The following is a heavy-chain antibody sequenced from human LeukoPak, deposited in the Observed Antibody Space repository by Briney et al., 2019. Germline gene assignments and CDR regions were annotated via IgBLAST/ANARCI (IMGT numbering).Heavy chain of an antibody. Sequence: PSETLSLTCAVYGGAFSGYYWSWIRQPPGKGLQWIGEINHSGSTSYNPSLKSRLTISVDTSKNQFSLKLSSVTAAVTAVYYCARAERYSYGYIDYWGQGTLVTVSS. D-gene: IGHD5-18*01. CDR2: INHSGST. CDR3: ARAERYSYGYIDY. J-gene: IGHJ4*02. V-gene: IGHV4-34*01. CDR1: GGAFSGYY.